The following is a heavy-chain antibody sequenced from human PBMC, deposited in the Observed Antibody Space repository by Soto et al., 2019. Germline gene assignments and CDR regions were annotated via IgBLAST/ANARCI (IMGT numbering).Heavy chain of an antibody. Sequence: PGGSLRLSCAASGFTFSSYGMHWVRQAPGKGLEWVAVIWYDGSNKYYADSVKGRFTISRDNSKNTLYLQMNSLRAEDTAVYYCAREYDFWSGYQNPPGYWGQGTLVTVS. D-gene: IGHD3-3*01. CDR3: AREYDFWSGYQNPPGY. V-gene: IGHV3-33*01. CDR2: IWYDGSNK. J-gene: IGHJ4*02. CDR1: GFTFSSYG.